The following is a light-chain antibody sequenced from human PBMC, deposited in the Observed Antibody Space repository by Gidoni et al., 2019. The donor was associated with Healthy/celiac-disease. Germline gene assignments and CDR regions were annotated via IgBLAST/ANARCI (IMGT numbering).Light chain of an antibody. CDR3: QSYDSSLSGYV. Sequence: QSVLTQPPSVSGAPGQRVTISCTGSSSNIGAGYDVHWYQQLPGPAPKLLIYGNSNRPSGVPDRFSGSTSGTSASLAITGLQAEDEADYYCQSYDSSLSGYVFGTGTKVTVL. V-gene: IGLV1-40*01. J-gene: IGLJ1*01. CDR1: SSNIGAGYD. CDR2: GNS.